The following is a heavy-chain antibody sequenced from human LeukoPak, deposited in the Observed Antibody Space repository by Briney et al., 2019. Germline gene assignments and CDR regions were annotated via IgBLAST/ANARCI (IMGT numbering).Heavy chain of an antibody. CDR2: INTDGTST. CDR3: ARDPSSLRDSFDY. CDR1: GFTFSNYW. V-gene: IGHV3-74*01. Sequence: GGSLRLSCATSGFTFSNYWMHWVRQAPGKGLVWVSRINTDGTSTTYVDSVKGRFTISRDNAKNTLFLQMNSLRAEDTAVYYCARDPSSLRDSFDYWGQGTLVTVSS. J-gene: IGHJ4*02.